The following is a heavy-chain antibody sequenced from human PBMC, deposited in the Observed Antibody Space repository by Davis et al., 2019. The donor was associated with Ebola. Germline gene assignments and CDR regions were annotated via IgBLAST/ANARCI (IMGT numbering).Heavy chain of an antibody. D-gene: IGHD6-13*01. CDR2: ISAYNGQI. J-gene: IGHJ4*02. V-gene: IGHV1-18*01. CDR3: AKDSSSWAYYDSAGYPFDH. CDR1: GYTFTKYG. Sequence: AASVKVSCKASGYTFTKYGITWVRQAPGQGLEWMGWISAYNGQIKYAQKFEGRVTMTTDTSTNTGYMELRSLKSDDTAMYYCAKDSSSWAYYDSAGYPFDHWGQGTLVTVSS.